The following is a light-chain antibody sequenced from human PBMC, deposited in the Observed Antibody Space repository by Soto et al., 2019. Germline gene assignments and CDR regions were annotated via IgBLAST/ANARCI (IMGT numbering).Light chain of an antibody. J-gene: IGLJ1*01. CDR2: DVS. Sequence: QSVLTQPASVSGSPGQSITISCTGTSSDVGGYNYVSWYQQHPGKAPKLMIYDVSNRPSGVSNRFSGSKSGNTASLTISGLQAEDEAEYYCSSYTSSSTLFYVFGTGNKVTVL. CDR3: SSYTSSSTLFYV. V-gene: IGLV2-14*01. CDR1: SSDVGGYNY.